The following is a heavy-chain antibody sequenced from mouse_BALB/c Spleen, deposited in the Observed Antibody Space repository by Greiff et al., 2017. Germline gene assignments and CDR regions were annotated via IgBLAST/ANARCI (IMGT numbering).Heavy chain of an antibody. D-gene: IGHD1-2*01. V-gene: IGHV5-4*02. Sequence: EVHLVESGGGLVKPGGSLKLSCAASGFTFSDYYMYWVRQTPEKRLEWIATISDGGSYTYYPDSVKGRFTISRDNTKNNLYLQMSSLKAEDTAMYYSAGDHGSPTAISTRAWFAYWGQGTLVTVSA. CDR3: AGDHGSPTAISTRAWFAY. CDR2: ISDGGSYT. CDR1: GFTFSDYY. J-gene: IGHJ3*01.